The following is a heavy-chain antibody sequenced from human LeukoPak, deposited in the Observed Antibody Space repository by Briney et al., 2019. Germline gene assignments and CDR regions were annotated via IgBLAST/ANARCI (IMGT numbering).Heavy chain of an antibody. Sequence: GSLRLSCAASGFTFSSYAMHGVRQAPGKGLEWGAVISYDGSNKYYADSVKGRFTISRDNSKNTLYLQMNSLRAEDTGVYYCARESSITMVRGGGYFDYWGQGTLVTVSS. D-gene: IGHD3-10*01. V-gene: IGHV3-30*04. CDR3: ARESSITMVRGGGYFDY. CDR2: ISYDGSNK. CDR1: GFTFSSYA. J-gene: IGHJ4*02.